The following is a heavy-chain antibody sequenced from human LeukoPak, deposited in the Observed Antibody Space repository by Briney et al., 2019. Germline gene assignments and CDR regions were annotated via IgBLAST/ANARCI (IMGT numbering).Heavy chain of an antibody. CDR2: ISGSGGST. Sequence: PGGSLRLSCAASGFTFSSYAMSWVRQAPGKGLEWVSAISGSGGSTYYADSVKGRFTISRDNSKNTLYLQMNSLRAEDTAVYYCAKDRIAAAGIPHYFDYWGQGTLVTVSS. CDR3: AKDRIAAAGIPHYFDY. D-gene: IGHD6-13*01. V-gene: IGHV3-23*01. CDR1: GFTFSSYA. J-gene: IGHJ4*02.